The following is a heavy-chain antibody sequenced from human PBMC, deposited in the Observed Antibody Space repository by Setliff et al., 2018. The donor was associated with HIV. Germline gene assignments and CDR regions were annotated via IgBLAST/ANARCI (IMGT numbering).Heavy chain of an antibody. CDR1: GGSINTGHYY. J-gene: IGHJ4*02. Sequence: PSETLSLTCTVSGGSINTGHYYWSWIRHHPGKGLEWIAYIYYTGNTYFNPSLKSRITISIDTSKNQFSLKISSVTAADTAVYYCARDRYAGETDYWGQGTLVTVS. D-gene: IGHD3-10*01. CDR3: ARDRYAGETDY. CDR2: IYYTGNT. V-gene: IGHV4-31*03.